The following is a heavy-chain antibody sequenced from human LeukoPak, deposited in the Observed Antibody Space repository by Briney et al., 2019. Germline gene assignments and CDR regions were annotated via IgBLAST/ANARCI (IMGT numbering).Heavy chain of an antibody. CDR1: GYSISSGYY. Sequence: SETLSLTCTVSGYSISSGYYWGWIRQPPGKGLEWTGSIDHSGSTYYNPSLKSRITISVDTSKNQFSLKLSSVTAADTAVYYCASSIGVWGQGTLVTVSS. CDR3: ASSIGV. J-gene: IGHJ4*02. V-gene: IGHV4-38-2*02. CDR2: IDHSGST. D-gene: IGHD2-8*01.